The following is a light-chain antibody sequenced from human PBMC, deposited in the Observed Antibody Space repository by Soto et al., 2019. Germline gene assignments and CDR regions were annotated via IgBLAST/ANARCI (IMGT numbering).Light chain of an antibody. V-gene: IGKV1-5*03. CDR2: KAS. CDR1: QTISSW. Sequence: DIQMTQSPSTLSGSVGDRVTITCRAGQTISSWLACYQQKPGKAPKLLIYKASTLKSGVPSRFSGSGSGTEFTLTISSLQPDDFATYYCQHYNSYSEAFGQGTKVDIK. CDR3: QHYNSYSEA. J-gene: IGKJ1*01.